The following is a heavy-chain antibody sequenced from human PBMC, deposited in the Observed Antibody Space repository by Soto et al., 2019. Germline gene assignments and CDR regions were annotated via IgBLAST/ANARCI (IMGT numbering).Heavy chain of an antibody. J-gene: IGHJ4*02. Sequence: EVQLLESGGDLVQPGGSLRLSCAASGFTFSSYAMSWVRQAPGKGLEWVSTISGRGDDTYYTDSVKGRFTISRDNSKNTLYVHMNSLRAEDTAVYYCARAQPTYISSYFDYWGQGTLVTVSS. CDR3: ARAQPTYISSYFDY. V-gene: IGHV3-23*01. CDR1: GFTFSSYA. D-gene: IGHD3-3*02. CDR2: ISGRGDDT.